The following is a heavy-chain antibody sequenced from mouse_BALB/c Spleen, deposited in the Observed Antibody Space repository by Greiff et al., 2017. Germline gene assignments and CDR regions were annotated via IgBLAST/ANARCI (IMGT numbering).Heavy chain of an antibody. D-gene: IGHD3-3*01. Sequence: VQLQQSGPELVKPGASMKISCKASGYSFTGYTMNWVKQSHGKNLEWIGLINPYNGGTSYNQKFKGKATLTVDTSSSTAYMELLSLTSEDSAVYYCARRAPDDYYAMDYWGQGTSVTVSS. CDR1: GYSFTGYT. CDR3: ARRAPDDYYAMDY. J-gene: IGHJ4*01. V-gene: IGHV1-25*01. CDR2: INPYNGGT.